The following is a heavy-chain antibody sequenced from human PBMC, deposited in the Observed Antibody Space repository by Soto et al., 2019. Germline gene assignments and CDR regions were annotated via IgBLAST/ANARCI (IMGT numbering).Heavy chain of an antibody. CDR3: GKDEVGAVYYYYYGMDV. J-gene: IGHJ6*02. Sequence: SGFTFSSYGVIWVRQAPGKGRGWVSYIGIGSSTKYYADSVKGRFTISRDNSKNTLYLQMNSLRAEETAVYYCGKDEVGAVYYYYYGMDVWGQGTTVSVS. CDR1: GFTFSSYG. D-gene: IGHD1-26*01. CDR2: IGIGSSTK. V-gene: IGHV3-48*01.